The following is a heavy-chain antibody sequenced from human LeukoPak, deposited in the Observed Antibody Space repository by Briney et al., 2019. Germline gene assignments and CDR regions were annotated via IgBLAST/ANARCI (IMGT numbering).Heavy chain of an antibody. V-gene: IGHV4-4*07. Sequence: SETLSLTCTVSGGSISSYYWSWIRQPAGKGLEWIGRIYTSGSTNYNPSLKSRVTMSVDTSKNQFSLKLSSVTAADTAVYYCSRGHYDSNGYYSHYFDAWSLGTLVTVSS. J-gene: IGHJ4*02. CDR3: SRGHYDSNGYYSHYFDA. CDR2: IYTSGST. CDR1: GGSISSYY. D-gene: IGHD3-22*01.